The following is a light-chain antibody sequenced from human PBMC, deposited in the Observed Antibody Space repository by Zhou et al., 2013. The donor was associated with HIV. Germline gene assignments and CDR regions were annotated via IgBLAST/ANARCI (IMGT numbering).Light chain of an antibody. CDR2: AAS. J-gene: IGKJ2*01. CDR3: QQSYTVPVT. V-gene: IGKV1-39*01. CDR1: QSISSY. Sequence: DIQMTQSPSSLSASVGDRVTITCRASQSISSYLNWYQQKPGKAPKLLIYAASSLQSGVPSRFSGSGSGTDFTLTISSLQPEDFAIYYCQQSYTVPVTFGQGTKL.